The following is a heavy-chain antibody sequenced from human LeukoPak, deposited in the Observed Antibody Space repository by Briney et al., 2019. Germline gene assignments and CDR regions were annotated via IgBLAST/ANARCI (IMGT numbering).Heavy chain of an antibody. CDR1: GYTFTGYY. CDR3: ARVGGSSWYFTGHDAFDI. CDR2: INPNSGGT. Sequence: GASVKVSCKASGYTFTGYYMHWVRQAPGQGLEWMGWINPNSGGTNYAQKFQGRVTMTRDTSISTAYMELSRLRSDDTAVYYCARVGGSSWYFTGHDAFDIWGQGTMVTVSS. J-gene: IGHJ3*02. V-gene: IGHV1-2*02. D-gene: IGHD6-13*01.